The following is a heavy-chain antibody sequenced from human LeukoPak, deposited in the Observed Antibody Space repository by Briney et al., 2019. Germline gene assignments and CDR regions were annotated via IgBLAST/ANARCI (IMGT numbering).Heavy chain of an antibody. CDR2: ISSSGNTT. Sequence: GGSLRLSCAASGFTFSDYYMSWIRQAPGKWLEWVSYISSSGNTTYHADSVKGRFTISRDNAKNSLYLQMNSLRAEDTAVYYCARDGVCSGGSCYSYYMDVWGKGTTVTISS. D-gene: IGHD2-15*01. CDR1: GFTFSDYY. J-gene: IGHJ6*03. V-gene: IGHV3-11*04. CDR3: ARDGVCSGGSCYSYYMDV.